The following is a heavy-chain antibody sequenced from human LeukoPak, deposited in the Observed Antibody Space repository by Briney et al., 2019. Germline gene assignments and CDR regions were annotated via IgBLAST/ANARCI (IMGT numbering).Heavy chain of an antibody. CDR2: INHSGST. D-gene: IGHD3-9*01. CDR1: GGSFSGYY. V-gene: IGHV4-34*01. J-gene: IGHJ4*02. CDR3: ARPHSTFFDQDAAYYFDY. Sequence: SETLSLTCAVYGGSFSGYYWSWIRQPPGKGLEWIGEINHSGSTNYNPSLKSRVTISVDTSKSQFSLKLSSVTAADTAVYYCARPHSTFFDQDAAYYFDYWGQGTLVTVSS.